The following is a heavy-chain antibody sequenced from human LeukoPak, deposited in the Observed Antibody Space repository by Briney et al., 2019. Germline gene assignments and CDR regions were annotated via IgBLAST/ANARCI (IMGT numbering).Heavy chain of an antibody. CDR2: IIPIFGTA. CDR1: GGTFSSYA. Sequence: SVKVSCKTSGGTFSSYAISWVRQAPGQGLEWMGGIIPIFGTANYAQKFQGRVTITADESTSTAYMELSSLRSEDTAVYYCASGTGSGNPFDYWGQGTLVTVSS. D-gene: IGHD3-10*01. V-gene: IGHV1-69*13. CDR3: ASGTGSGNPFDY. J-gene: IGHJ4*02.